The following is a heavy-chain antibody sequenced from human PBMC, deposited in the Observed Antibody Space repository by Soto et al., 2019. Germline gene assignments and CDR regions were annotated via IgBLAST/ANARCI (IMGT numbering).Heavy chain of an antibody. Sequence: DVQLLESVGGLVQPGGSLTLSCAASRFTFSDFAMSWVRQAPGKGLEWVSSIGGLGSDTYYADPVKGRFTISRDNSKNTLYLQMDGLRDEDTALYYCAKDAVPYNGKWDWFDSWGQGTLVIVS. V-gene: IGHV3-23*01. CDR1: RFTFSDFA. D-gene: IGHD1-20*01. CDR2: IGGLGSDT. J-gene: IGHJ5*01. CDR3: AKDAVPYNGKWDWFDS.